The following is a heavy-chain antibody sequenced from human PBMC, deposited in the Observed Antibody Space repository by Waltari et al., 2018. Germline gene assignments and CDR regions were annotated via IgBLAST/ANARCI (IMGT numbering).Heavy chain of an antibody. CDR1: GFTFSSYS. J-gene: IGHJ2*01. CDR3: ARSDGSGSYYNVYSSGPPHWYFDL. CDR2: ISSSSSTI. V-gene: IGHV3-48*01. Sequence: EVQLVESGGGLVQPGGSLRLSCAASGFTFSSYSMNWVRQAPGKGLEGVSYISSSSSTIYYADSVKGRFTISRDNAKNSLYLQMNSLRAEDTAVYYCARSDGSGSYYNVYSSGPPHWYFDLWGRGTLVTVSS. D-gene: IGHD3-10*01.